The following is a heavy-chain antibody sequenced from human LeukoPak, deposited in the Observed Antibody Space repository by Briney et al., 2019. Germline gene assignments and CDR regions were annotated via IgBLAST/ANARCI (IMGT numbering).Heavy chain of an antibody. J-gene: IGHJ4*02. D-gene: IGHD5-12*01. CDR2: INHSGST. CDR3: ARAPWLRYAFDY. CDR1: GGSFSGYY. Sequence: SETLSLTCAVYGGSFSGYYWSWIRQPPGKGLEWIGEINHSGSTNYNPSLKSRVTISVDTSKNQFSLKLSSVTAADTAVYYCARAPWLRYAFDYWGQGTLVTVSS. V-gene: IGHV4-34*01.